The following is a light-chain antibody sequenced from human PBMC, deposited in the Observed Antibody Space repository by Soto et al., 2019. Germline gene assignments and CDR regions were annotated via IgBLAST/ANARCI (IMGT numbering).Light chain of an antibody. V-gene: IGLV2-11*01. CDR1: SSDVGGYNY. CDR2: DVS. CDR3: CSYAGSYTSLYV. Sequence: QSALTQPRSVSGSPGQSVTISCTGTSSDVGGYNYVSWYQQHPGKAPKLMIYDVSKRPSGVPDRFSRSKSGNTASLTISGLQAEYEADYYCCSYAGSYTSLYVFGTGTKLTVL. J-gene: IGLJ1*01.